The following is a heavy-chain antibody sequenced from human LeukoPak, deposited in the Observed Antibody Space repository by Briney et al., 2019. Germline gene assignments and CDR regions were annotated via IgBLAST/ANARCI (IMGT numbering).Heavy chain of an antibody. V-gene: IGHV1-69*04. CDR3: ARGGNTVTIDDY. CDR2: IIPILGIA. J-gene: IGHJ4*02. CDR1: GGTFSSYA. Sequence: SVKVPCKASGGTFSSYAISWVRQAPGQGLEWMGRIIPILGIANYAQKFQGRVTITADKSTSTAYMELSSLRSGDTAVYYCARGGNTVTIDDYWGQGTLVTVSS. D-gene: IGHD4-4*01.